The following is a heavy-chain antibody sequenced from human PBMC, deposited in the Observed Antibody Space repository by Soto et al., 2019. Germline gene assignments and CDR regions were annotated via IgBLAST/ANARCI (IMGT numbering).Heavy chain of an antibody. CDR3: ARGYGHYDYVWGSYRYGYYYYGMDV. J-gene: IGHJ6*02. CDR1: GYTFTGYY. CDR2: INPNSGGT. D-gene: IGHD3-16*02. Sequence: QVQLVQSGAEVKKPGASVKVSCKASGYTFTGYYMHWVRQAPGQGLEWMGWINPNSGGTNYAQKFQGWVTMTRDTSISTAYMELSRLRSDDTAVYYCARGYGHYDYVWGSYRYGYYYYGMDVWGQGTTVTVSS. V-gene: IGHV1-2*04.